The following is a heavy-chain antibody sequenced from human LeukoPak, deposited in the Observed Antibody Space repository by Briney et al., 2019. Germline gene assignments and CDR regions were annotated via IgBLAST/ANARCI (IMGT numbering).Heavy chain of an antibody. J-gene: IGHJ4*02. CDR2: INHSGST. V-gene: IGHV4-34*01. D-gene: IGHD3-10*01. CDR3: ARHLDYYGSGGIDY. CDR1: GGSFSGYY. Sequence: SETLSLTCAVYGGSFSGYYWSWIRQPPGKGLEWIGEINHSGSTYYNPSLKSRVTISVDTSKNQFSLKLSSVTAADTAVYYCARHLDYYGSGGIDYWGQGTLVTVSS.